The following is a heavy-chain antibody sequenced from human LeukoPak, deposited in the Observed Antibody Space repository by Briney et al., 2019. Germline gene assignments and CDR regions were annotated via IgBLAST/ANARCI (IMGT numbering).Heavy chain of an antibody. CDR1: GGSISSSSYY. D-gene: IGHD3-3*01. CDR3: ARRQPDDYDFWSGLNWFDP. Sequence: SETLSLTCTVSGGSISSSSYYWGWIRQPPGKGLEWIGSIYYSGSTYYNPSLKSRVTISVDTSKNQFSLKLSSVTAADTAVYYCARRQPDDYDFWSGLNWFDPWGQGTLVTVSS. J-gene: IGHJ5*02. V-gene: IGHV4-39*01. CDR2: IYYSGST.